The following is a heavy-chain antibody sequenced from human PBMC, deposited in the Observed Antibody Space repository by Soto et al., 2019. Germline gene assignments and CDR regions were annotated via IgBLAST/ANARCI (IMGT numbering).Heavy chain of an antibody. D-gene: IGHD2-8*01. CDR2: IYYSGST. Sequence: SETLSLTCTVSGGSISSGGYYWSWIRQHPGKGLEWIGYIYYSGSTYYNPSLKSRVTISVDTSKNQFSLKLSSVTAADTAVYYCARGYCTNGVCFEYFQHWGQGTLVTVS. J-gene: IGHJ1*01. CDR3: ARGYCTNGVCFEYFQH. V-gene: IGHV4-31*03. CDR1: GGSISSGGYY.